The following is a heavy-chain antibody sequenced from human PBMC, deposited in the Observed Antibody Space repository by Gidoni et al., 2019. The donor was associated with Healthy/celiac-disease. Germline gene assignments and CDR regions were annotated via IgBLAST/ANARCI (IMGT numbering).Heavy chain of an antibody. CDR3: AKSKYPGMATISFYFDY. CDR2: IWYDGSNK. J-gene: IGHJ4*02. Sequence: QVQLVESGGGVVQPGRSLRLSCAASGFTFRSDGMHWVRQAPGKGLEWVAVIWYDGSNKYYADSVKGRFTISRDNSKNTLYLQMNSLRAEDTAVYYCAKSKYPGMATISFYFDYWGQGTLVTVSS. V-gene: IGHV3-33*06. CDR1: GFTFRSDG. D-gene: IGHD5-12*01.